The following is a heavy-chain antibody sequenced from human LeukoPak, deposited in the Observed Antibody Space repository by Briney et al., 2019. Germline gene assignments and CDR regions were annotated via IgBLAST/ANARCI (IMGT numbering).Heavy chain of an antibody. CDR3: AKVSDPYYYDSSGYGYFDY. Sequence: GGSLRLSCAASGFTFSSYGMHWVRQAPGKGLEWVAVILYDGSNKYYADSVKGRFTISRDNSKNTLYLQMNSLRAEDTAVYYCAKVSDPYYYDSSGYGYFDYWGQGTLVTVSS. CDR2: ILYDGSNK. D-gene: IGHD3-22*01. CDR1: GFTFSSYG. J-gene: IGHJ4*02. V-gene: IGHV3-30*18.